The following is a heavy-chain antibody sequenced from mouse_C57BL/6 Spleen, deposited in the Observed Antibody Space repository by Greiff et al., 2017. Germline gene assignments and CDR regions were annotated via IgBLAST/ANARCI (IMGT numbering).Heavy chain of an antibody. Sequence: EVQLQQPGPELVKPGASVKISCKASGYSFTDYNMNWVKQSTGKSLEWIGVINPNSGTTSYNQKFKGKATLTVDQSSSTAYMQLNSLTSEDSAVYYCARSYGSDWYFDVWGTGTTVTVSS. D-gene: IGHD1-1*01. CDR3: ARSYGSDWYFDV. J-gene: IGHJ1*03. V-gene: IGHV1-39*01. CDR1: GYSFTDYN. CDR2: INPNSGTT.